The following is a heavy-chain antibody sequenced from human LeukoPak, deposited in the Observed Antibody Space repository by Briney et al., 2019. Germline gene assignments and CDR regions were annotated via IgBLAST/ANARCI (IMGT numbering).Heavy chain of an antibody. CDR2: IRYEGNEK. D-gene: IGHD3-22*01. CDR1: GFTFSSYG. V-gene: IGHV3-30*02. J-gene: IGHJ4*02. Sequence: GGSLRLSCAASGFTFSSYGMHWVRQAPGKGLEWEAFIRYEGNEKYYADSVKGRFTISRDNSKSTLYLEMNSLRAEDTAVYYCARDKEDSSGFPLGYWGQGTLVTVSS. CDR3: ARDKEDSSGFPLGY.